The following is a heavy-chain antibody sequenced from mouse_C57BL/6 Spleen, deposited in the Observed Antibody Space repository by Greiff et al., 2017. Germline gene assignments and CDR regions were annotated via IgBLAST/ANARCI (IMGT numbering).Heavy chain of an antibody. CDR1: GFSINSDCY. Sequence: EVQLQESGPSLVRPSQTLSLTCTVTGFSINSDCYWIWIRQFPGNKLEYIGYTFYSGITYYNPSLESRTYITRDTSKNQFSLKLSSVTTEDTTTYYCAREIPYYYYGSTHYFDYWGQGTTLTVSS. CDR2: TFYSGIT. J-gene: IGHJ2*01. D-gene: IGHD1-1*01. V-gene: IGHV3-3*01. CDR3: AREIPYYYYGSTHYFDY.